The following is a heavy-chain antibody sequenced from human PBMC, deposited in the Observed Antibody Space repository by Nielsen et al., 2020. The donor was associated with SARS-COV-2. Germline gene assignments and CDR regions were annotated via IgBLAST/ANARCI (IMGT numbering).Heavy chain of an antibody. V-gene: IGHV1-3*01. D-gene: IGHD3-9*01. Sequence: ASVKVSCKASGYTLTSYAMHWVRQAPGQRLEWMGWINAGNGNTKYSQKFQGRVTITRDTSASTAYMELNSLRSEDTAVYYCARASYDILTGYSINWFDPWGQGTLVTVSS. CDR3: ARASYDILTGYSINWFDP. CDR1: GYTLTSYA. CDR2: INAGNGNT. J-gene: IGHJ5*02.